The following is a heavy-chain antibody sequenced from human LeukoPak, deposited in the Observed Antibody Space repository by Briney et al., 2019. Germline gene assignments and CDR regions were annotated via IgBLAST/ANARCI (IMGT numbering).Heavy chain of an antibody. CDR2: IYYSGST. CDR1: GYSISSGYY. J-gene: IGHJ4*02. CDR3: ARRGGWSSYFDY. D-gene: IGHD6-19*01. V-gene: IGHV4-38-2*01. Sequence: PSETLSLTCAVSGYSISSGYYWGWIRQPPGKGLEWIGSIYYSGSTYYNPSLKSRVTISVDTSKNQFSLKLSSVTAADTAVYYCARRGGWSSYFDYWGQGTLVTVSS.